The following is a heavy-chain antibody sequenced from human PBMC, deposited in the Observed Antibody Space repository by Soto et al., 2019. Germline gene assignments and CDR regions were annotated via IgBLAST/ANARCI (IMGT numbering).Heavy chain of an antibody. CDR1: GGSFSGYY. Sequence: QVQLQQWGAGLLKPSETLSLTCAVYGGSFSGYYWSWIRQPPGKGLEWIGEIKDGGNTNYSPSLKSRVTISADTSKTQSSPKLNSVTAADTAVYYCARGQAAIVATHWDQGTLVTVSS. V-gene: IGHV4-34*01. CDR3: ARGQAAIVATH. J-gene: IGHJ4*02. CDR2: IKDGGNT. D-gene: IGHD5-12*01.